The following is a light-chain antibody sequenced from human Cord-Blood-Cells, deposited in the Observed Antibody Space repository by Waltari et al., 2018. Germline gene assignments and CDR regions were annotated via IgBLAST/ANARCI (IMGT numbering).Light chain of an antibody. CDR1: SSDVGGYNY. CDR3: SSYTSSSTVV. V-gene: IGLV2-14*01. Sequence: QSALTQPASASGSPGQSITISCTGTSSDVGGYNYVSWYQQHHGKAPKLMIYDVSNRPSGVSNRFSGSKSGNTASLTISGLQAEDEADYYCSSYTSSSTVVFGGGTKLTVL. J-gene: IGLJ2*01. CDR2: DVS.